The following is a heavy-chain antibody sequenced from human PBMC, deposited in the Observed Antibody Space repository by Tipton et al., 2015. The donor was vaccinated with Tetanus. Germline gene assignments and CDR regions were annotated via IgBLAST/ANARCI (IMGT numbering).Heavy chain of an antibody. CDR3: ARDLSGFLFDAFDL. CDR2: IYISGST. CDR1: SGSFSSSY. V-gene: IGHV4-4*07. J-gene: IGHJ3*01. D-gene: IGHD3-22*01. Sequence: GLVKPSETLSLICTVSSGSFSSSYWTWIRQTAGKRLEWIGRIYISGSTDYNPSLKTRVSMSVGTSKNQFSLKLSSVTASDTAVYYCARDLSGFLFDAFDLWGQGIMVTVSS.